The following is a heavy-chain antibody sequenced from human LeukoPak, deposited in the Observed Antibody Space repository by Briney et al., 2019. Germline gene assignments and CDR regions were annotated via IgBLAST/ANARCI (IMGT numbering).Heavy chain of an antibody. J-gene: IGHJ6*02. D-gene: IGHD4-17*01. CDR1: GYTFTSYG. Sequence: ASVKVSCKASGYTFTSYGISWVRQAPGQGLEWMGWISAYNGNTNYAQKLQGRVTMTTDTSTSTAYMELRSLRSDDTAVYYCARDQDGDYPRDYGMDVWDQGTTVTVSS. CDR2: ISAYNGNT. CDR3: ARDQDGDYPRDYGMDV. V-gene: IGHV1-18*01.